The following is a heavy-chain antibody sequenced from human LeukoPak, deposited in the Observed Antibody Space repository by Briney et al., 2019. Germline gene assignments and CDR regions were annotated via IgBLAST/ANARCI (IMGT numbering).Heavy chain of an antibody. J-gene: IGHJ6*03. V-gene: IGHV3-43D*03. CDR2: ISWDGGST. Sequence: GGSLRLSCAASGFTFDDYAMHWVRQAPGKGLEWVSLISWDGGSTYYADSVKGRFTISRDNSKNSLYLQMNSLRAEDTALYYCAKAGYSSSSGYYYYMDVWGKGTTVTVSS. CDR1: GFTFDDYA. CDR3: AKAGYSSSSGYYYYMDV. D-gene: IGHD6-6*01.